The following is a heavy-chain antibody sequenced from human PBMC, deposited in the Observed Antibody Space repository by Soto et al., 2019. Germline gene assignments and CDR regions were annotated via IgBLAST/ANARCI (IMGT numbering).Heavy chain of an antibody. Sequence: ASVKVSCKASGYTFTSYGISWVRQAPGQGLEWMGWSSAYNGNTNYAQKLQGRVTMTTDTSTSTAYMELSSLRSDDTAVYYCARDNPTSLVSHYYYYGMDVWGQGTTVTVSS. V-gene: IGHV1-18*04. CDR3: ARDNPTSLVSHYYYYGMDV. J-gene: IGHJ6*02. D-gene: IGHD6-6*01. CDR2: SSAYNGNT. CDR1: GYTFTSYG.